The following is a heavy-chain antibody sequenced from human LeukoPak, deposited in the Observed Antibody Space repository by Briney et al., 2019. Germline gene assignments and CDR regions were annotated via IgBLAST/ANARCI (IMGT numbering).Heavy chain of an antibody. J-gene: IGHJ6*03. D-gene: IGHD3-10*01. CDR1: GGSISSGSYY. Sequence: PSETLSLTCTGSGGSISSGSYYWRWIRQPAGKGLEWIGRIYTSGSTNYDPSLKSRVTISVDTSKNQFSLKLSSVTAADTAVYYCASSADRVVRGAPPYYYYHVDVWAKGPTVPVPS. CDR3: ASSADRVVRGAPPYYYYHVDV. CDR2: IYTSGST. V-gene: IGHV4-61*02.